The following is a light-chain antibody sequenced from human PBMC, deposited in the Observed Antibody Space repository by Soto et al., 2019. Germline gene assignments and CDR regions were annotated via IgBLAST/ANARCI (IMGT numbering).Light chain of an antibody. CDR2: EVT. CDR3: SSYTSTSTLVV. CDR1: SGDIGGYDY. J-gene: IGLJ2*01. Sequence: QSALTQPPSASGSPGQSVTISCTGTSGDIGGYDYVSWYQQHPGKAPKLMIYEVTKRPLGVPDRFSGSKSGNTASLTVSGLQAEDEADYYCSSYTSTSTLVVFGGGTQLTVL. V-gene: IGLV2-8*01.